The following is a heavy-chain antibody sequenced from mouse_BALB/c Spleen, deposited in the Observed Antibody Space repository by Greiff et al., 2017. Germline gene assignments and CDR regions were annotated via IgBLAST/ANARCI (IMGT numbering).Heavy chain of an antibody. D-gene: IGHD2-14*01. CDR2: TSSGSSTI. CDR1: GFTFSSFG. J-gene: IGHJ4*01. CDR3: AREVLGYMDY. V-gene: IGHV5-17*02. Sequence: EVQLVESGGGLVQPGGSRKLSCAASGFTFSSFGMHWVRQAPEKGLEWVAYTSSGSSTIYYADTVKGRFTISRDNPKNTLFLQMTSLRSEDTAMYYCAREVLGYMDYWGQGTSVTVSS.